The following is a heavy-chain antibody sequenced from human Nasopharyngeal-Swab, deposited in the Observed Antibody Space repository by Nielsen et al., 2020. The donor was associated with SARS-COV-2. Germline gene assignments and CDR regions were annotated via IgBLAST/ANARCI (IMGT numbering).Heavy chain of an antibody. Sequence: GSLRLSCTVSGDSIAYSTYYWSWIRQPPGKGLEWIGEINHSGSTNYNPSLKSRVTISVDTSKNQFSLQLSSVTAADTAVYYCVRSSSWYYFDYWAQGTQVTVSS. CDR1: GDSIAYSTYY. CDR2: INHSGST. J-gene: IGHJ4*02. V-gene: IGHV4-34*01. D-gene: IGHD6-13*01. CDR3: VRSSSWYYFDY.